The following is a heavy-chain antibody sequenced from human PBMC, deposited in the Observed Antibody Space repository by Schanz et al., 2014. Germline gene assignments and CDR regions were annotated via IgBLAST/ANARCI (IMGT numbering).Heavy chain of an antibody. CDR3: AREVGLYDRGWFDP. Sequence: QAQLMQSGPELKRPGASVKVSCKASGYTFTSYGISWVRQAPGQGLEWMGRIVPIAGITNYAQRFQGRVTIPADKSSDTAYMELSSLRSEDTAVYYCAREVGLYDRGWFDPWGQGTLVTVSS. J-gene: IGHJ5*02. CDR2: IVPIAGIT. V-gene: IGHV1-18*01. CDR1: GYTFTSYG. D-gene: IGHD3-22*01.